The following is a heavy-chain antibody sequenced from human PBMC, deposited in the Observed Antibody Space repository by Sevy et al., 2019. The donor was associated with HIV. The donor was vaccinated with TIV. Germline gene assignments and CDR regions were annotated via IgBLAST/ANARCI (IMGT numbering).Heavy chain of an antibody. CDR2: INSDGSST. D-gene: IGHD3-16*01. V-gene: IGHV3-74*01. CDR3: ARAGSSSSGDTMITFGGVIAWLTKTEGNWFDP. J-gene: IGHJ5*02. CDR1: GFTFSSYW. Sequence: GGSLRLSCAASGFTFSSYWMHWVRQAPGKGLVWVSRINSDGSSTSYADSVKGRFTISRDNAKNTLYLQMNSLRAEDTAVYYCARAGSSSSGDTMITFGGVIAWLTKTEGNWFDPWGQGTLVTVSS.